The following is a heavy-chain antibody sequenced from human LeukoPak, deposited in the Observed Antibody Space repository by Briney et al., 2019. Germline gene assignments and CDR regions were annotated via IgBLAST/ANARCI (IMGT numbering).Heavy chain of an antibody. CDR1: GFSFISYG. CDR3: ANRPSDYGDYVTYFDN. D-gene: IGHD4-17*01. CDR2: ISDDGRNK. J-gene: IGHJ4*02. Sequence: PGGSLRLSCAASGFSFISYGMHWVRQAPGKGLEWVGVISDDGRNKKYADSVKGRFTISRDNSKDTLYLQMNSLRDEDTAVYYCANRPSDYGDYVTYFDNWGQGTLVTVSS. V-gene: IGHV3-30*18.